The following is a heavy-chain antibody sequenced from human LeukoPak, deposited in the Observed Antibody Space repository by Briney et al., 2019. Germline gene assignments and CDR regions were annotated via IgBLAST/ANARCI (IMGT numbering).Heavy chain of an antibody. D-gene: IGHD5-12*01. Sequence: GESLQISCKGSGYFFNNYWIGWVRQMPGKGLEWMGIIYPGDSDTRYSPSFQGQVTISADKSISTAYLQWSSLKASDTAMYYCARSGYDYYYYYAFDVWGQGTTVIISS. CDR3: ARSGYDYYYYYAFDV. V-gene: IGHV5-51*01. J-gene: IGHJ6*02. CDR1: GYFFNNYW. CDR2: IYPGDSDT.